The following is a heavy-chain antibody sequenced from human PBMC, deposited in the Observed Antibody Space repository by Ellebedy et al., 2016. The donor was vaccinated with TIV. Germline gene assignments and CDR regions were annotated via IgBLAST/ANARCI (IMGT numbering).Heavy chain of an antibody. CDR3: ARTAMTTVRTYYYGMDV. CDR1: GGTFSSYA. D-gene: IGHD4-17*01. V-gene: IGHV1-69*04. J-gene: IGHJ6*02. Sequence: AASVKVSCKASGGTFSSYAISWVRQAPGQGLEWMGRIIPILGIANYAQKFQGRVTITADKSTSTAYMELSSLRSEDTAVYYCARTAMTTVRTYYYGMDVWGQGTTVTVSS. CDR2: IIPILGIA.